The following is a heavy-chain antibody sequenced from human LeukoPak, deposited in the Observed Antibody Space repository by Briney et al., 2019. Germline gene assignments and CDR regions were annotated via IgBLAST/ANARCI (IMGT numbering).Heavy chain of an antibody. Sequence: GGSLRLSCVASGFTFRDYGMHWVRQAPDKGLEWVAFIRFDGTNTHHTDLVKGRFSFSRDNSKNTLYLQMNSLTAEDTAVYYCAKGRDFYFDFWGRGTLVTVSS. V-gene: IGHV3-30*02. CDR3: AKGRDFYFDF. CDR1: GFTFRDYG. CDR2: IRFDGTNT. J-gene: IGHJ2*01.